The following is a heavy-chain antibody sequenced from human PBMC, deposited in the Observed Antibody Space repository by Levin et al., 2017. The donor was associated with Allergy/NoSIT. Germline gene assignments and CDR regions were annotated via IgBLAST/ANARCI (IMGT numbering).Heavy chain of an antibody. V-gene: IGHV4-61*01. Sequence: NPSETLSLTCSLSGLVTSGSYYWSWIRQSPGKGLEWIGYVYYTGATDYNPSLTSRVTISADRAKRQFTLQMTSVTAADTAQYSCCYGYYVACAFPIWGQGTMVIVSS. CDR1: GLVTSGSYY. D-gene: IGHD3-3*01. CDR2: VYYTGAT. J-gene: IGHJ3*02. CDR3: CYGYYVACAFPI.